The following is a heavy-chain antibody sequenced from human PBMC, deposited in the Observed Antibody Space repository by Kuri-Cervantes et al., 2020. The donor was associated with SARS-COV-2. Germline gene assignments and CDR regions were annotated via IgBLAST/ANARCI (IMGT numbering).Heavy chain of an antibody. CDR1: GFTFSSYS. D-gene: IGHD3-3*01. J-gene: IGHJ4*02. V-gene: IGHV3-21*01. CDR3: TRDRLWSGIFDY. CDR2: ISSSSSYI. Sequence: GESLKISCAASGFTFSSYSMNWVRQAPGKGLEWVSSISSSSSYIYYADSVKGRFTISRDNAKNSLYLQMNSLRAEDTAVYYCTRDRLWSGIFDYWGQGTLVTVSS.